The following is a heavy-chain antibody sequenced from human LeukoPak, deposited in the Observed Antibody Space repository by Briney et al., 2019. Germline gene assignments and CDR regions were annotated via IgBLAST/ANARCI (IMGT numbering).Heavy chain of an antibody. CDR2: ISGSGGGT. Sequence: GGSLRLSCAASGFTFSSYAMSWVRQAPGKGLEWVSAISGSGGGTYYADSVKGRFTISRDNSKNTLYLQMNSLRAEDTAVYYRAKAQQHLRYYYMDVWGKGTTVTVSS. J-gene: IGHJ6*03. CDR1: GFTFSSYA. D-gene: IGHD6-13*01. V-gene: IGHV3-23*01. CDR3: AKAQQHLRYYYMDV.